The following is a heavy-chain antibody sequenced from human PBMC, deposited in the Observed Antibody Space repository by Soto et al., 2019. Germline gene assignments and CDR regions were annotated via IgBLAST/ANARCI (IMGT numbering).Heavy chain of an antibody. CDR2: IIPIFGTA. CDR3: ARDPYYYDSSGYYRDY. D-gene: IGHD3-22*01. CDR1: GGTFSSYA. Sequence: AASVKVSCKASGGTFSSYAISWVRQAPGQGLEWMGGIIPIFGTANYAQKFQGRVTITADESTSTAYMELSSLRSEDTAVYYCARDPYYYDSSGYYRDYWGQGTLVTVSS. J-gene: IGHJ4*02. V-gene: IGHV1-69*13.